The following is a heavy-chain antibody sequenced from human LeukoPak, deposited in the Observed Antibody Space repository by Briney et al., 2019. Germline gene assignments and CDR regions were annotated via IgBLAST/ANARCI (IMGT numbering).Heavy chain of an antibody. CDR3: AKLPYYYGSGSYSDY. CDR1: GFTFSSYG. J-gene: IGHJ4*02. CDR2: ISGSGGST. D-gene: IGHD3-10*01. V-gene: IGHV3-23*01. Sequence: GGSLRLSCAASGFTFSSYGMSWVRQAPGKGLEGVSAISGSGGSTYYADSVKGRFTISRDNSKNTLYLQMNSLRAEDTAVYYCAKLPYYYGSGSYSDYWGQGTLVTVSS.